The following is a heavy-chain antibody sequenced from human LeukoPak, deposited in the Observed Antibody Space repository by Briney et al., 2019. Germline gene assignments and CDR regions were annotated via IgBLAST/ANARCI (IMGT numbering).Heavy chain of an antibody. V-gene: IGHV3-15*01. CDR3: AKGSGAYYYYYGMDV. CDR2: IKSKTDGGTT. D-gene: IGHD7-27*01. Sequence: GGSLRLSCAASGFTFSNAWMSWVRQAPGKGLEWVGRIKSKTDGGTTDYAAPVKGRFTISRDDSKNTLYLQMNSLRAEDTAVYYCAKGSGAYYYYYGMDVWGQGTTVTVSS. J-gene: IGHJ6*02. CDR1: GFTFSNAW.